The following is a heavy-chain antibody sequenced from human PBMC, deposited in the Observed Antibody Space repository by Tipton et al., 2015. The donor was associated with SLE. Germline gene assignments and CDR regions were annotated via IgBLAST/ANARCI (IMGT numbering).Heavy chain of an antibody. J-gene: IGHJ4*02. V-gene: IGHV4-59*11. CDR1: GGSISSHY. D-gene: IGHD6-13*01. CDR3: ASDSSSWLGGY. CDR2: IYSTGST. Sequence: TLSLTCAVSGGSISSHYWSWLRQSPGKGLEWIGYIYSTGSTTYNPSLKSRVTISIDTSKNQFSLKLSSVTAADTAVYYCASDSSSWLGGYWGQGTLVTVSS.